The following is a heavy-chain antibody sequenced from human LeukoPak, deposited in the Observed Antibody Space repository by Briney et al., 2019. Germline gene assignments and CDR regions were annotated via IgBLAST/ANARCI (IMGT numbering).Heavy chain of an antibody. CDR1: GFTFSSYW. Sequence: TGGSLRLSCAASGFTFSSYWMHWVRQAPGKWLEWVSGINWNGGSTGYADSVKGRFTISRDNAKNSLYLQMNSVRAEDTALYYCARYYFRSGNFDYWGQGTLVTVSS. CDR3: ARYYFRSGNFDY. CDR2: INWNGGST. D-gene: IGHD3-10*01. J-gene: IGHJ4*02. V-gene: IGHV3-20*04.